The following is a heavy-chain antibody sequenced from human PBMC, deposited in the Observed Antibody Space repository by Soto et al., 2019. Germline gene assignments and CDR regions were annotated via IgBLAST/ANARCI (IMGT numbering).Heavy chain of an antibody. J-gene: IGHJ4*02. V-gene: IGHV4-61*08. Sequence: SGPTLVNPTQTLTLTCTFSGFSLSTSGMCVSWIRQPPGKALEWIGYIYYNGNTNYNPSLKSRVTISVDTSKNQFSLKLSSVTAADTAVYYCARATYYYGRSGYLYYFEYWGQGALVTVSS. D-gene: IGHD3-22*01. CDR2: IYYNGNT. CDR1: GFSLSTSGMC. CDR3: ARATYYYGRSGYLYYFEY.